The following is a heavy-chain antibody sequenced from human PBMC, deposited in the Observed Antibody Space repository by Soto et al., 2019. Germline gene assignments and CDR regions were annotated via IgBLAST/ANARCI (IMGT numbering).Heavy chain of an antibody. CDR1: GFTFSSYS. CDR3: ASKDDFWSGYYHYMDV. Sequence: EVQLVESGGGLVQPGGSLRLSCAAAGFTFSSYSMNWVRQAPGKGLEWVSYISSSSSTIYYADSVKGRFTISRDNAKNSLYLQMNSLIAEDTAVYYCASKDDFWSGYYHYMDVWGKGTTVTVSS. D-gene: IGHD3-3*01. V-gene: IGHV3-48*01. J-gene: IGHJ6*03. CDR2: ISSSSSTI.